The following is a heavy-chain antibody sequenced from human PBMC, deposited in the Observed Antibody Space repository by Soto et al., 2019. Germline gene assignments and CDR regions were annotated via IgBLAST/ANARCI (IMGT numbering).Heavy chain of an antibody. V-gene: IGHV1-69*06. CDR1: GYTFTSYG. J-gene: IGHJ2*01. CDR3: ARDRFGDTAMSREHFDL. D-gene: IGHD5-18*01. Sequence: XSVKVCCKASGYTFTSYGISWVRQAPGQGLEWMGWISAYFGTANYAQKFQGRVTITADKSTSTAYMELSSLRSEDTAVYYCARDRFGDTAMSREHFDLWGRGTLVTVSS. CDR2: ISAYFGTA.